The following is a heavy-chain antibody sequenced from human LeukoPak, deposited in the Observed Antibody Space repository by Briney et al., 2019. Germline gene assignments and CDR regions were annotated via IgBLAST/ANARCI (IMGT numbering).Heavy chain of an antibody. Sequence: SETLSLTCTVSGGSISIYYWSWIRQPPGKGLEWIGYIYYSGSTNYNPSLKSRVTISVDTSKNQFSLKLSSVTAADTAVYYCARAGIQLWLVAGNNDAFDIWGQGTMVTVSS. V-gene: IGHV4-59*01. J-gene: IGHJ3*02. CDR2: IYYSGST. CDR3: ARAGIQLWLVAGNNDAFDI. CDR1: GGSISIYY. D-gene: IGHD5-18*01.